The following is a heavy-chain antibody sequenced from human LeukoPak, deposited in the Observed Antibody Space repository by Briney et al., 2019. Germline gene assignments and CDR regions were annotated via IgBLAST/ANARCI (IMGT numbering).Heavy chain of an antibody. CDR3: ARVSTSSDYYLAYRDR. Sequence: ASVKVSCKASGYTFTNYHITWVRQAPGQGLEWMGWINGYSGKTSSAQKLQGRVTMTADTSTNTAYMELRSLRSDDTAVYYCARVSTSSDYYLAYRDRWGQGTLVTVSS. CDR1: GYTFTNYH. V-gene: IGHV1-18*01. D-gene: IGHD3-22*01. J-gene: IGHJ5*02. CDR2: INGYSGKT.